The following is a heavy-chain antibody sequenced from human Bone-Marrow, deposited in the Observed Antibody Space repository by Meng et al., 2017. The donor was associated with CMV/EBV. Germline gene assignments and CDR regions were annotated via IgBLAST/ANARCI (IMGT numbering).Heavy chain of an antibody. CDR1: GLTFSYYN. CDR2: ISGGSGYI. J-gene: IGHJ4*02. Sequence: GESLKISCTASGLTFSYYNMNWVRQAPGKGLEWVSSISGGSGYIYYADSVKGRFTISRDNAKNSLYLQMNSLRAEDTAVYYCARDKGVPAALYYFDYWGQGTLVTVSS. CDR3: ARDKGVPAALYYFDY. D-gene: IGHD2-2*01. V-gene: IGHV3-21*01.